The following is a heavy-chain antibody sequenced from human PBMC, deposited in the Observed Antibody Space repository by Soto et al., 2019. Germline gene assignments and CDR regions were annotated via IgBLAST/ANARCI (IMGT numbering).Heavy chain of an antibody. Sequence: PSETLSLTCTVSGGSISSGDYYWSWIRQPPGKGLEWIGYIYYSGSTNYNPSLKSRVTISVDTSKNQFSLKLSSVTAADTAVYYCARGDPYNWFDPWAQGTLVTVSS. J-gene: IGHJ5*02. CDR2: IYYSGST. CDR1: GGSISSGDYY. V-gene: IGHV4-61*08. CDR3: ARGDPYNWFDP. D-gene: IGHD1-26*01.